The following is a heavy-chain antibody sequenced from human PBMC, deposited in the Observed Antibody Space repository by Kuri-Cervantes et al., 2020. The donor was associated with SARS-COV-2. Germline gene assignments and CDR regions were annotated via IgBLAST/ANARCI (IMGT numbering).Heavy chain of an antibody. Sequence: ASVKVSCKASGYTFTGYYIHWVRQAPGQGLEWMGWINPNTGGTNYAQKFQGWVTMTRDTSISTVYMELNRLRSDDTGVYYCSRGGAARGLLRFFDWFEAFETWGQGTMVTVSS. CDR1: GYTFTGYY. J-gene: IGHJ3*02. V-gene: IGHV1-2*04. D-gene: IGHD3-9*01. CDR2: INPNTGGT. CDR3: SRGGAARGLLRFFDWFEAFET.